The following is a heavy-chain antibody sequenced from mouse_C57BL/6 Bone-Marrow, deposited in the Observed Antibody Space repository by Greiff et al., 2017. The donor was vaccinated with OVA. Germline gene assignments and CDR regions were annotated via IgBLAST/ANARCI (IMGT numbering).Heavy chain of an antibody. V-gene: IGHV1-50*01. CDR1: GYTFTSYW. D-gene: IGHD1-1*01. Sequence: QVQLKQPGAELVKPGASVKLSCKASGYTFTSYWMQWVKQRPGKGLEWIGEIDPSDSYTNYNQKFKGKATLTVDTSSSTAYMQLSSLTSEDSAVYFCARGLLRYWGQGTTLTVSS. CDR3: ARGLLRY. J-gene: IGHJ2*01. CDR2: IDPSDSYT.